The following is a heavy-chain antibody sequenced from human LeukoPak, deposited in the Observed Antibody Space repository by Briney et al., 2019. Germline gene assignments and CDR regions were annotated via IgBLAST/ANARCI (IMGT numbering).Heavy chain of an antibody. V-gene: IGHV4-34*01. Sequence: PSETLSLTCAVYGGSFSAYYWNWIRQTPGKGLEWIGEINHSGSTDYNPSLKSRVTISVDTSKNQFSLKLTSVTAADTAVYYCARGGWWDNWNRFYPWGQGTLVTVSS. CDR3: ARGGWWDNWNRFYP. CDR1: GGSFSAYY. CDR2: INHSGST. J-gene: IGHJ5*02. D-gene: IGHD1-1*01.